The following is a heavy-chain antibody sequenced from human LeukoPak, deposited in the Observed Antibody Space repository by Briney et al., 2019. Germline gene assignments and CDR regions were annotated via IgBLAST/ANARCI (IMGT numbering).Heavy chain of an antibody. J-gene: IGHJ4*02. CDR3: LIVVTAVYYFDY. CDR1: GATFSSYA. D-gene: IGHD2-21*02. Sequence: SVKVSCKASGATFSSYAISWVRQAPGQGLEWMGRIIPIFGTANYAQKFQGRVTITTDESTSTAYMELSSLRSEDTAVYYCLIVVTAVYYFDYWGQGTLVTVSS. CDR2: IIPIFGTA. V-gene: IGHV1-69*05.